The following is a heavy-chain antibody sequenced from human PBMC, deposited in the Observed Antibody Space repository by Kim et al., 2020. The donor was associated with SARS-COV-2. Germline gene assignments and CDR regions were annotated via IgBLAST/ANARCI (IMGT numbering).Heavy chain of an antibody. V-gene: IGHV1-18*01. D-gene: IGHD4-17*01. Sequence: ASVKVSCKASGYAFISFGISWVRQAPGQGLEWMGWISTYKGYTDFAQKLQGRLTMTTDTSTSTAYMELGSLRSDDTAVYFCARVDYEGYYGMDVWGQGTTVTVSS. J-gene: IGHJ6*02. CDR3: ARVDYEGYYGMDV. CDR2: ISTYKGYT. CDR1: GYAFISFG.